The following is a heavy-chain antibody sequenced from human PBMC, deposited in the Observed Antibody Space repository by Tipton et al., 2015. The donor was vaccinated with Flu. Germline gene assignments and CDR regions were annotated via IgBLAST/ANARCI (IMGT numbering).Heavy chain of an antibody. CDR1: GGTFSSYA. CDR3: ARDSEGGAFDI. CDR2: ISAYNGDT. Sequence: QSGAEVKKPGSSVKVSCKASGGTFSSYAISWVRQAPGQGLEWMGWISAYNGDTNYAQKLQGRVTMTTDTSTSTAYMELRSLRSDDTAVYYCARDSEGGAFDIWGQGTMVTVSS. V-gene: IGHV1-18*01. J-gene: IGHJ3*02.